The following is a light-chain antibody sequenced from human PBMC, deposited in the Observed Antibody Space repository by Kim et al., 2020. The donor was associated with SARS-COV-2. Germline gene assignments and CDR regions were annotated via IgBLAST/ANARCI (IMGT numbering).Light chain of an antibody. V-gene: IGKV3-20*01. Sequence: SPGERATLSCRASQSVSSNYLAWYQQKPGQAPRLLIYGASSRATGIPDRFSGNGSGTDFTLTISRLEPEDFTVYYCQQYGSSPRTFGQGTKVDIK. CDR2: GAS. J-gene: IGKJ1*01. CDR3: QQYGSSPRT. CDR1: QSVSSNY.